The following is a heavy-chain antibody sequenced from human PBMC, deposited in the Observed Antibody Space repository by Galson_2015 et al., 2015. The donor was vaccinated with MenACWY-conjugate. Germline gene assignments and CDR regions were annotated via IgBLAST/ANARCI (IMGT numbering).Heavy chain of an antibody. CDR1: GSWFPTYW. J-gene: IGHJ4*02. CDR2: LYPGDSDT. D-gene: IGHD4-23*01. Sequence: QSGEEVIKPGESLQISCTGSGSWFPTYWIGWVRQMPGKGLEWMGTLYPGDSDTRYSPPFQSTGTMSAEKSISTAYLQWSSLKASDTALYYCARTGNSEADYWGQGTLVTVSS. CDR3: ARTGNSEADY. V-gene: IGHV5-51*01.